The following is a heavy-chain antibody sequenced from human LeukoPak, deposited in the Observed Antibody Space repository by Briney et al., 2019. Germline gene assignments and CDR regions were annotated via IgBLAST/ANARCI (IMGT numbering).Heavy chain of an antibody. CDR1: GGSFSGYY. CDR2: INHSGST. V-gene: IGHV4-34*01. CDR3: ATTVTSDAFDI. J-gene: IGHJ3*02. D-gene: IGHD2-21*02. Sequence: SETLSLTCAVYGGSFSGYYWSWIRQPPGKGLEWIGEINHSGSTNYNPSLKSRVTISVDTSKNQFSLKLSPVTAADTAVYYCATTVTSDAFDIWGQGTMVTVSS.